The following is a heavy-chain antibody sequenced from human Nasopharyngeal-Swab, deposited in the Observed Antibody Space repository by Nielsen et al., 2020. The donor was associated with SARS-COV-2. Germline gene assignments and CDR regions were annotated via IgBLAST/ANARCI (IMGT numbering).Heavy chain of an antibody. CDR2: IYYSGST. D-gene: IGHD4-17*01. V-gene: IGHV4-39*07. CDR3: ARERGMTTVTTYPRFDY. J-gene: IGHJ4*02. Sequence: SETLSLTCTVSGGSISSSSYYWGWIRQPPGKGLEWIGSIYYSGSTYYNPSLKSRVTISVDTSKNQFSLKLSSVTAADTAVYYCARERGMTTVTTYPRFDYWGQGTLVTVSS. CDR1: GGSISSSSYY.